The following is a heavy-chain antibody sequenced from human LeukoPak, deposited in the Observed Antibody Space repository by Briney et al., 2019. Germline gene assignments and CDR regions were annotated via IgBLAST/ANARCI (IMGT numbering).Heavy chain of an antibody. CDR1: GFTFSRYA. J-gene: IGHJ4*02. CDR3: TRRPYSTSWYYFDY. CDR2: ISSSGSML. Sequence: GGSLRLSCAASGFTFSRYAMNWVRQAPGKGLEWVSYISSSGSMLHYADSVEGRFTISRDNAKNSLYLQMSSLRVEDTAVYYCTRRPYSTSWYYFDYWGQGTLVTVSS. D-gene: IGHD6-13*01. V-gene: IGHV3-48*04.